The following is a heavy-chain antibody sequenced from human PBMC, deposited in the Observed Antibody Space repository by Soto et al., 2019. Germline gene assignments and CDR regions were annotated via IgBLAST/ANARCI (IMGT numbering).Heavy chain of an antibody. V-gene: IGHV1-8*01. CDR1: EYTFVNHD. J-gene: IGHJ4*02. CDR3: ARGWGRWPHEKPGDY. D-gene: IGHD3-16*01. CDR2: MNPNSGNS. Sequence: QVQLVQSGAELKEPGASVKVSCTASEYTFVNHDINWVRQAPGRGLEWMGWMNPNSGNSGFAQKFRDRVTMTRDTSRDTAYMELRNLRSEDTAVYYCARGWGRWPHEKPGDYWGQGTLVTVS.